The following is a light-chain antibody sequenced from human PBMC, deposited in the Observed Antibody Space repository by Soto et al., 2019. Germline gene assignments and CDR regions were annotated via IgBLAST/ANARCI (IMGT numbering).Light chain of an antibody. J-gene: IGKJ1*01. CDR1: QSVCNRC. CDR3: QHYGTTPWT. V-gene: IGKV3-20*01. CDR2: GAS. Sequence: ETVLTQSPGTLSLSPVERVTLSCRASQSVCNRCLAWYQQKPGQSPRLLIYGASTRATGIPDRFSGSGSGTDFTLTISRLEPEDFAVYYCQHYGTTPWTFGQGTKVGIK.